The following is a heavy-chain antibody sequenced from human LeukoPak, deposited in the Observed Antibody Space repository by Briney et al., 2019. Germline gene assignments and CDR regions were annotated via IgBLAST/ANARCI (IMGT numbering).Heavy chain of an antibody. Sequence: GGSLRLSCAATGLTFSSYAKSWVRQAPGKGLEWVSGVCVRGDVTNYADSVKGRFTVSRDNSKNTLFLQMNGLRAEDTATYYCAKGGWFGQSPFDVFDMWGQGTVVTVSS. CDR1: GLTFSSYA. CDR3: AKGGWFGQSPFDVFDM. D-gene: IGHD3-10*01. J-gene: IGHJ3*02. CDR2: VCVRGDVT. V-gene: IGHV3-23*01.